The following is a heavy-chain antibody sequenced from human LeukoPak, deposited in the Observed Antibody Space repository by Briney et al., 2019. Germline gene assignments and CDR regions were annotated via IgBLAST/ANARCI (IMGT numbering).Heavy chain of an antibody. CDR3: ARDFGDSSEYFQH. J-gene: IGHJ1*01. D-gene: IGHD6-13*01. CDR1: GFVFSTYS. V-gene: IGHV3-21*01. CDR2: ISGGSNYI. Sequence: GGSLRLSCAASGFVFSTYSMYWVRQSPGKGLEWVSSISGGSNYIYYADSVKGRFTISRDNAKNSLFLQMNSLRAEDTAVYYCARDFGDSSEYFQHWGQGTLVTVSS.